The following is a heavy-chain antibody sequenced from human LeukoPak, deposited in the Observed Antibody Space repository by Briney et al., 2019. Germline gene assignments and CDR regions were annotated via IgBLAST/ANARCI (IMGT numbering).Heavy chain of an antibody. V-gene: IGHV1-2*02. CDR3: ARGIGGDLDAFDI. CDR1: GYTFTSYD. D-gene: IGHD2-21*02. Sequence: ASVKVSCKASGYTFTSYDINWVRQATGQGLEWMGWMNPNSGGTNYAQKFQGRVTMTRDTSISTAYMELSRLRSDDTAVYYCARGIGGDLDAFDIWGQGTMVTVSS. CDR2: MNPNSGGT. J-gene: IGHJ3*02.